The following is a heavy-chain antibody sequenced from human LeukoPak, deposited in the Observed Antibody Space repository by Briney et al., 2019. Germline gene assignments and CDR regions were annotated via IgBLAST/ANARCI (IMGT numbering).Heavy chain of an antibody. CDR1: GFTFSSYA. Sequence: GGSLRLSCAASGFTFSSYAMSWVRQAPGKGLEWVSAISGSGTGTYYADSVKGRFTISRDNSKNTLYLQMNSLRAEDTAVYYCARDGPTYGDYAQFDLWGRGTLVTVSS. CDR3: ARDGPTYGDYAQFDL. CDR2: ISGSGTGT. J-gene: IGHJ2*01. V-gene: IGHV3-23*01. D-gene: IGHD4-17*01.